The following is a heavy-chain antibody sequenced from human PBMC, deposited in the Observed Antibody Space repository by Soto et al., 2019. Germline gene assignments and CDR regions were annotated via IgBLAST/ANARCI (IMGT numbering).Heavy chain of an antibody. Sequence: GGSLRLSCAASGFTFSSYAMSWVRQAPGKGLEWVSAISGSGGSTYYADSVKGRFTISRDNSKNTLYLQMNSLRAEDTAVYYCANPLDELRSYYYGMDVWGQGTTVTVSS. J-gene: IGHJ6*02. V-gene: IGHV3-23*01. CDR3: ANPLDELRSYYYGMDV. CDR2: ISGSGGST. D-gene: IGHD1-26*01. CDR1: GFTFSSYA.